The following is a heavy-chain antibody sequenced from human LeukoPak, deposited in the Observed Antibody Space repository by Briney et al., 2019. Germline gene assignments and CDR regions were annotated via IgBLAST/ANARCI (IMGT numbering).Heavy chain of an antibody. CDR3: ASSVVPAAQYYYYGMDV. CDR1: GGSISSYY. Sequence: SETLSLTCTVSGGSISSYYWSWIRQPAGKGLEWIGRIYTSGSTNYNPSLKSRVTMSVDTSKNQFSLKLGSVTAADTAVYYCASSVVPAAQYYYYGMDVWGQGTTVTVSS. D-gene: IGHD2-2*01. J-gene: IGHJ6*02. CDR2: IYTSGST. V-gene: IGHV4-4*07.